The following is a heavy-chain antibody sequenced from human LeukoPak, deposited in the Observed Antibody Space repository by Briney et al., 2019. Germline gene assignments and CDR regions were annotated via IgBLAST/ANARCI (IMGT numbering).Heavy chain of an antibody. CDR1: GFSFSTYW. D-gene: IGHD1-26*01. Sequence: GGSLRLSCEVSGFSFSTYWMTWVRQAPGKGLEWVANINQHGSETYYVDSVKGRFIISRDNAKNSLFLQMDSLTGEDTAVYYCSRGGLYRYSGTSGDYWGQGTLVTVSS. J-gene: IGHJ4*02. CDR2: INQHGSET. V-gene: IGHV3-7*01. CDR3: SRGGLYRYSGTSGDY.